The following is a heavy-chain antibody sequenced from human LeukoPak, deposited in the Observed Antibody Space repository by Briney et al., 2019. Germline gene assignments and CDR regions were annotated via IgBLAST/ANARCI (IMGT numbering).Heavy chain of an antibody. D-gene: IGHD4-17*01. V-gene: IGHV5-51*01. CDR3: ARLKVTDDYGDYVSGWFDP. Sequence: GESLKISCKGSGYSFTSYWIGWVRRMPGKGLEWMGIIYPGDSDTRYSPSFQGQVTISADKSISTAYLQWSSLKATDTAMYYCARLKVTDDYGDYVSGWFDPWGQGTLVTVSS. J-gene: IGHJ5*02. CDR1: GYSFTSYW. CDR2: IYPGDSDT.